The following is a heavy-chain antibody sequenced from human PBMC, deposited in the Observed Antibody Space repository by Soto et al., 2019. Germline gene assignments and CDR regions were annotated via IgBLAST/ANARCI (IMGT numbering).Heavy chain of an antibody. CDR1: GFSFAGYA. Sequence: GGSLRLSCAATGFSFAGYALTWVRQAPGKGLEWLSAVSGGGASTYYADSVRGRFSISRDVSGNMIYLQLNRLTAGDTATYYCAKTQTFNGYYGGFDAWGQGTRVTVSS. J-gene: IGHJ4*02. D-gene: IGHD3-3*01. CDR3: AKTQTFNGYYGGFDA. V-gene: IGHV3-23*01. CDR2: VSGGGAST.